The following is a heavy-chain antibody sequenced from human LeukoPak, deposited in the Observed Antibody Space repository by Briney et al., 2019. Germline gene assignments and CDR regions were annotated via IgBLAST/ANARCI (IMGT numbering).Heavy chain of an antibody. CDR3: AKDGTPGDY. CDR1: GFTFSSSG. J-gene: IGHJ4*02. D-gene: IGHD2-15*01. CDR2: ISGSGGST. V-gene: IGHV3-23*01. Sequence: PGGSLRLSCAASGFTFSSSGMSWVRQAPGMGLEWVSAISGSGGSTYYADSVKGRFTISRDNPKNTLYLQMSGLRADDTAIYYCAKDGTPGDYWGQGTRVTVSS.